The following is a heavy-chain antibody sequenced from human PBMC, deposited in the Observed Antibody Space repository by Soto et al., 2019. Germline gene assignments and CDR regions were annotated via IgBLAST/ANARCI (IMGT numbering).Heavy chain of an antibody. CDR3: TTDGGMTTVTTDAY. Sequence: EVQLVESGGGLVKPGGSLRLSCAASGFTFSNARMSWVRQAPGKGLEWVGRIKSKTDGVTTDYAAPVKGRFTISRDDSKNTLYLQMNSLKTEDTAVYYCTTDGGMTTVTTDAYWGQGTLVTVSS. J-gene: IGHJ4*02. V-gene: IGHV3-15*01. CDR1: GFTFSNAR. D-gene: IGHD4-17*01. CDR2: IKSKTDGVTT.